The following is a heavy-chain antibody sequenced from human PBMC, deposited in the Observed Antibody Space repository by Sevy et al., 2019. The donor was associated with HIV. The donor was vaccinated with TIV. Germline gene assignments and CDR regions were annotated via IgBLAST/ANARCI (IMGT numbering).Heavy chain of an antibody. J-gene: IGHJ4*02. CDR1: EFPFNVFF. CDR3: ARGIYSYGGGNNNFDL. Sequence: GGSLRLSCVASEFPFNVFFMTWVRQAPGKGLEWVAKITKDGSKVEYADSLKGRFTVSRDNAKNSLYLQMSSLRAEDTDVSYCARGIYSYGGGNNNFDLWGQGTQVTVSS. D-gene: IGHD3-10*01. CDR2: ITKDGSKV. V-gene: IGHV3-7*03.